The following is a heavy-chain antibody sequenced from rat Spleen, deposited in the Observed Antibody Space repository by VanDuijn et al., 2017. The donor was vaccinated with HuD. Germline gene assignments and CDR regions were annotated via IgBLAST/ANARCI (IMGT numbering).Heavy chain of an antibody. V-gene: IGHV5-46*01. CDR2: ISIIAGGT. D-gene: IGHD1-9*01. CDR3: TRGRVYYGYTGFDY. CDR1: GFSLSSFP. J-gene: IGHJ2*01. Sequence: EVQLVESDGGLVQPGRSLKLSCAASGFSLSSFPMAWVRQAPAKGLEWVATISIIAGGTYYRDSVKGRFTISRDNARSTLYLQMNRLRSEDTATYYCTRGRVYYGYTGFDYWGHGVMVTVSS.